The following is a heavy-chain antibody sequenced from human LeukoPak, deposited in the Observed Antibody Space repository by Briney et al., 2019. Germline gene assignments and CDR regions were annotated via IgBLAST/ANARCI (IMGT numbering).Heavy chain of an antibody. V-gene: IGHV3-48*03. J-gene: IGHJ4*02. Sequence: GGSLRLSCADSGLTFSNYEMVWVRQAPGKGLEWVSYISSTGRTMYYADSVKGRFSISRDNAKKSLYLQMNSLRAEDTAVYYCARLSRATPDYWGQGTLVTVSS. CDR3: ARLSRATPDY. CDR2: ISSTGRTM. CDR1: GLTFSNYE.